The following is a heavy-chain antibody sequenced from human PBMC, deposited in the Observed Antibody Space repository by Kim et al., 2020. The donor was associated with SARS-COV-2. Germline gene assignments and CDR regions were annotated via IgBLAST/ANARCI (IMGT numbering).Heavy chain of an antibody. V-gene: IGHV4-30-2*04. Sequence: TYYNPSLKSRVTISVDTSKNQFSLKLSSVTAADTAVYYCARYSAVLGFDYWGQGTLVTVSS. CDR2: T. CDR3: ARYSAVLGFDY. D-gene: IGHD3-16*01. J-gene: IGHJ4*02.